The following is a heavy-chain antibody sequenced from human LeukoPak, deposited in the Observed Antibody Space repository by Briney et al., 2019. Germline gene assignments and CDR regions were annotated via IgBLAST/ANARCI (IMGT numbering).Heavy chain of an antibody. CDR1: GGSFSGYY. Sequence: PSETLSLTCAVYGGSFSGYYWSWIRQPPGKGLEWIGEINHSGSTNYNPSLKSRVTISVDTSKNQFSLKLSSVTAADTAVYYCARHFPDSGYDWTPFDYWGQGTLVTVSS. J-gene: IGHJ4*02. V-gene: IGHV4-34*01. CDR2: INHSGST. CDR3: ARHFPDSGYDWTPFDY. D-gene: IGHD5-12*01.